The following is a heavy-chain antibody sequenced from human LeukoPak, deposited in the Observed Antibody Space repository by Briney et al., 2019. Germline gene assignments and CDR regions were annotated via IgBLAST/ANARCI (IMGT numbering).Heavy chain of an antibody. CDR1: GYTFTSYD. J-gene: IGHJ5*02. D-gene: IGHD2-2*01. V-gene: IGHV1-8*03. CDR3: ARTTYADIVVVPAAKAIPFPHNWFDP. Sequence: ASVKVSCKASGYTFTSYDINWVRQATGQGLEWMGWMNPNSGNTGYAQKFQGRVTITRNTSISTAYMELSSLRSEDTAVYYCARTTYADIVVVPAAKAIPFPHNWFDPWGQGTLVTVSS. CDR2: MNPNSGNT.